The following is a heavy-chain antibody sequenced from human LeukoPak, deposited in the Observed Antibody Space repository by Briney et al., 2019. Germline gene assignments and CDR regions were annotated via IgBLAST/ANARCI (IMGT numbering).Heavy chain of an antibody. D-gene: IGHD4-17*01. J-gene: IGHJ4*02. CDR1: GGTFSSYA. V-gene: IGHV1-69*13. CDR3: ARDRTGTTVTTAFDY. Sequence: EASVKVSCKASGGTFSSYAISWVRQAPRQGLEWMGGIIPIFGTANYAQKFQGRVTITADESTSTAYMELSSLRSEDTAVYYCARDRTGTTVTTAFDYWGQGTLVTVSS. CDR2: IIPIFGTA.